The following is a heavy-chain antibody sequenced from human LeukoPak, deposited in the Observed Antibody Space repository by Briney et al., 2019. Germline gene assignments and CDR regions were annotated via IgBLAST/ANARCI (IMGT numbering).Heavy chain of an antibody. Sequence: ASLKVSSMPSGYTFTSNYMYCVPQTPEQGLECMGIINLIVVITNYAQNFQRRVTMTTDTTTSTVYIELSTMRSQDTAVYYSARDFRLEAQSQNNWYFDLWGSGTLVTVSS. D-gene: IGHD3-9*01. J-gene: IGHJ2*01. CDR1: GYTFTSNY. CDR2: INLIVVIT. V-gene: IGHV1-46*03. CDR3: ARDFRLEAQSQNNWYFDL.